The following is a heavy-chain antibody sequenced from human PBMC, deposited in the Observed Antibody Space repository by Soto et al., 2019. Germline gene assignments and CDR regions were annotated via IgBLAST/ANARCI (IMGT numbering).Heavy chain of an antibody. J-gene: IGHJ4*02. CDR3: ARDGSGWT. V-gene: IGHV1-2*02. Sequence: ASVKVSCKASGYTFTGYYMHWVRQAPGQGLEWMGWINPNSGGTKYAQKFQGRVTMTRDTYISTAYMELSRLRYDDTAVYYCARDGSGWTWGQGTLVTVSS. CDR2: INPNSGGT. D-gene: IGHD6-19*01. CDR1: GYTFTGYY.